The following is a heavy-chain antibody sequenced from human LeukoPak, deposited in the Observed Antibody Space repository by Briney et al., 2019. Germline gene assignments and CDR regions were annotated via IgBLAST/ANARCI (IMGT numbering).Heavy chain of an antibody. D-gene: IGHD2-2*02. V-gene: IGHV3-11*04. J-gene: IGHJ2*01. CDR2: ISSSGSTI. CDR3: AKGELLYGWYFDL. Sequence: PGGSLRLSCAASGFTFSDYYMSWIRQAPGKGLEWVSYISSSGSTIYYADSVKGRFTISRDNSKNTLYLQMNSLRAEDTAVYYCAKGELLYGWYFDLWGRGTLVTVSS. CDR1: GFTFSDYY.